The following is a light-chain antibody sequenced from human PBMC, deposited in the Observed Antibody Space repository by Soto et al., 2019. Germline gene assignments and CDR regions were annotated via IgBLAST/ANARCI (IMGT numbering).Light chain of an antibody. V-gene: IGLV2-8*01. J-gene: IGLJ2*01. CDR1: SSDVGGYNY. CDR2: EVN. CDR3: CSAAGSNTVV. Sequence: QSVLTQPPSASGSPGQSVTISCTGTSSDVGGYNYVSWYQQHPGKAPKLMIYEVNKRPSGVPDRFSGSKSGNAASLTASGLQAEEAAYYYCCSAAGSNTVVFGGGTKVTVL.